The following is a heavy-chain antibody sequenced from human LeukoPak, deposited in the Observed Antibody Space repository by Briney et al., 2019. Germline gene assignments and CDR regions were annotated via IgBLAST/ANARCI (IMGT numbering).Heavy chain of an antibody. CDR2: ISGSCGTT. CDR3: ARISLGAFDI. Sequence: RSGGSLRLSCAASGFTFSRYAMSWARQAPGKGLEWVSTISGSCGTTYYADSVKGRFTISRDNSKNTLYLQMNSLRAEDTAVYYCARISLGAFDIWGQGTMVTVSS. V-gene: IGHV3-23*01. J-gene: IGHJ3*02. CDR1: GFTFSRYA. D-gene: IGHD2/OR15-2a*01.